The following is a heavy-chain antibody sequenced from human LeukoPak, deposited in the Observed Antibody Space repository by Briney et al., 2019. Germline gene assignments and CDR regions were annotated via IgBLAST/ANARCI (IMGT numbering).Heavy chain of an antibody. CDR2: ISSSANTI. V-gene: IGHV3-11*04. Sequence: GGSLRLSCAASGFTFSDYYMSWIRQAPGKGLEWVSYISSSANTIFYADSVKGRFIISRDNAKNSLYLQMNSLRAEDTAVYSCARVHSRGSYLWHFDYWGQGTLVTVSS. J-gene: IGHJ4*02. CDR1: GFTFSDYY. D-gene: IGHD1-1*01. CDR3: ARVHSRGSYLWHFDY.